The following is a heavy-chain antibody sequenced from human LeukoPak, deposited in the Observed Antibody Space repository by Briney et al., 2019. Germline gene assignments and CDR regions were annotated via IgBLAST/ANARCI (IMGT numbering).Heavy chain of an antibody. CDR1: GFTFSIYW. Sequence: GGSLRLSCAASGFTFSIYWVHWVRQGPGKGLVWVSSINSDGSSTSYADSVKGRFTISRDNAKNTLYLQMNTLRAEDTAVYYCASLDYWGQGTPVTVSS. J-gene: IGHJ4*02. CDR3: ASLDY. V-gene: IGHV3-74*01. CDR2: INSDGSST.